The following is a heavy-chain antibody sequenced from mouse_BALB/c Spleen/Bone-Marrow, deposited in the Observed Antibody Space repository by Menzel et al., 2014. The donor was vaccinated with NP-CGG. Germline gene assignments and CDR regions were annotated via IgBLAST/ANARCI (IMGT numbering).Heavy chain of an antibody. CDR1: GLNIKDTY. J-gene: IGHJ2*01. Sequence: VQLQQSGAELVKPGASVKLSCTASGLNIKDTYMHWVKQRPEQGLEWIGRIDPANGNTKYGPKFQGKATITADTSSNTAYLQLSSLTSEDTAVYYCARYRLGTYFDYWGQGTTLTVSS. D-gene: IGHD2-14*01. V-gene: IGHV14-3*02. CDR3: ARYRLGTYFDY. CDR2: IDPANGNT.